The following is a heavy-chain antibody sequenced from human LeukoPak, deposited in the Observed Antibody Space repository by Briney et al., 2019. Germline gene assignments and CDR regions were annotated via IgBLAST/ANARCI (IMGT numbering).Heavy chain of an antibody. J-gene: IGHJ4*02. CDR1: GGSISSYY. CDR2: IYYSGNT. Sequence: SETLSLTCTVSGGSISSYYWGWIRQPPGKGLQWIGSIYYSGNTYYNPSLKSRVTMSVDTSKNQFSLKLSSVTAADTAVYYCARDRQQLVRGDYFDYWGQGTLVTVSS. CDR3: ARDRQQLVRGDYFDY. V-gene: IGHV4-39*07. D-gene: IGHD6-13*01.